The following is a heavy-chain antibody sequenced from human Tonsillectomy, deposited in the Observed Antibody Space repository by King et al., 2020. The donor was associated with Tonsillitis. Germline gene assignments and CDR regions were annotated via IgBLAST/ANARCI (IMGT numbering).Heavy chain of an antibody. Sequence: QLQESGPGLVKPSETLSLTCTVSGGSISSYYWSWIRQPPGKGLERIGYIYYSGSTNYNPSLKSRVTISVDTSKNQFSLKLSSVTAADTAVYYCARDGRYCSGGSCTLDDAFDIWGQGTMVTVSS. CDR3: ARDGRYCSGGSCTLDDAFDI. D-gene: IGHD2-15*01. V-gene: IGHV4-59*01. CDR2: IYYSGST. J-gene: IGHJ3*02. CDR1: GGSISSYY.